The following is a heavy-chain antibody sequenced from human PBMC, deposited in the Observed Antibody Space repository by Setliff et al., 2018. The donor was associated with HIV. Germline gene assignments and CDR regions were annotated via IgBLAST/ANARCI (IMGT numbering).Heavy chain of an antibody. Sequence: GASVKVSCKASGDSLSNYVITWVRRAPGQGLEWMGGIVPLFGTANYAQNFQGRLTITTDKSTSTAYMEVSSLKSEDTAVYYCARSMVRGVIDYYSGMDVWGQGTTVTVSS. J-gene: IGHJ6*02. CDR3: ARSMVRGVIDYYSGMDV. D-gene: IGHD3-10*01. V-gene: IGHV1-69*05. CDR1: GDSLSNYV. CDR2: IVPLFGTA.